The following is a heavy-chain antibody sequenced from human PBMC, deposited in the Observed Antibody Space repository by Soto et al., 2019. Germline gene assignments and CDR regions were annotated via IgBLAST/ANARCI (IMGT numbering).Heavy chain of an antibody. CDR3: ARDSNCSGGSCDSTVADY. Sequence: QVQLVQSGAEVKKPGASVKVSCKASGYTFTSYGISWVRQAPGQGLEWMGWISAYNGNTNYAQKLQGRVTMTTDTTTSTADMELSSRRSDDTAVYYCARDSNCSGGSCDSTVADYWGQGTLVTVSS. CDR2: ISAYNGNT. V-gene: IGHV1-18*01. J-gene: IGHJ4*02. CDR1: GYTFTSYG. D-gene: IGHD2-15*01.